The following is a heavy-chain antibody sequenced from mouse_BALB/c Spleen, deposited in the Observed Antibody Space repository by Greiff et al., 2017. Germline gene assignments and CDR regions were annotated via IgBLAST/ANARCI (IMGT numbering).Heavy chain of an antibody. CDR1: GFTFNTYA. CDR3: VRGDDGYAMDY. V-gene: IGHV10-1*02. D-gene: IGHD2-3*01. J-gene: IGHJ4*01. CDR2: IRSKSNNYAT. Sequence: EVMLVESGGGLVQPKGSLKLSCAASGFTFNTYAMNWVRQAPGKGLEWVARIRSKSNNYATYYADSVKDRFTISRDDSQSMLYLQMNNLKTEDTAMYYCVRGDDGYAMDYWGQGTSVTVSS.